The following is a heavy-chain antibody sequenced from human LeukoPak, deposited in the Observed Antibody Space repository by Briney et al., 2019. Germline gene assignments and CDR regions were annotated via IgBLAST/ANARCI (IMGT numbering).Heavy chain of an antibody. CDR2: IYYSGRT. Sequence: SETLSLTCTVSGGSIGSHYWNWIRQPPGKGLEWIGYIYYSGRTNYNPSLTSRVTMSIDTSMNQFSLKLSSVTAADTAVYYCARDRLVRQWYLDFWGRGTLVTVAS. CDR3: ARDRLVRQWYLDF. V-gene: IGHV4-59*11. J-gene: IGHJ2*01. D-gene: IGHD3-9*01. CDR1: GGSIGSHY.